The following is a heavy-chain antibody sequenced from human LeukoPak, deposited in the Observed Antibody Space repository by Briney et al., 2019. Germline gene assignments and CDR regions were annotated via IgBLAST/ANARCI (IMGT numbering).Heavy chain of an antibody. CDR3: ARTGGLDSSGYDY. CDR1: GGSFSGYY. CDR2: INHSGST. V-gene: IGHV4-34*01. D-gene: IGHD3-22*01. Sequence: SETLSLTCAVYGGSFSGYYWSWIRQLPGKGLEWIGEINHSGSTNYNPSLKSRVTISVDTSKNQFSLKLSSVTAADTAVYYCARTGGLDSSGYDYWGQGTLVTVSS. J-gene: IGHJ4*02.